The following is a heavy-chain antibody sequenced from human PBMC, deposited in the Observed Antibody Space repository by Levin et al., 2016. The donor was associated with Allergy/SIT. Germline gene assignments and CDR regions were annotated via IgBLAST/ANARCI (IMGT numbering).Heavy chain of an antibody. V-gene: IGHV4-34*01. CDR1: GGSFSGNW. J-gene: IGHJ4*02. CDR2: INHRGYT. D-gene: IGHD2-2*01. CDR3: AKHGRGDHHYAVPFEH. Sequence: SETLSLTCAVYGGSFSGNWWSWIRQTPGKGLEWIGEINHRGYTNDNPSLRSRVTMSVDTSKNQLSLNLRSVTAADTAVYYCAKHGRGDHHYAVPFEHWGQGALVTVSS.